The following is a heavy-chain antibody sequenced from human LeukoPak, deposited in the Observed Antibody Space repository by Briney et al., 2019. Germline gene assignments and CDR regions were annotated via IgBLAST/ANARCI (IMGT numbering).Heavy chain of an antibody. Sequence: GGSLRLSCAASGFTFSSYSMNWVRQAPGKGLEWVSSISSSSSYIYYEYSVKGRFTISRDNAKNSLYLQMNSLRAEDTAVYYCARELATPFNYYGMDVWGQGTTVTVSS. V-gene: IGHV3-21*01. CDR2: ISSSSSYI. D-gene: IGHD3-3*02. CDR1: GFTFSSYS. J-gene: IGHJ6*02. CDR3: ARELATPFNYYGMDV.